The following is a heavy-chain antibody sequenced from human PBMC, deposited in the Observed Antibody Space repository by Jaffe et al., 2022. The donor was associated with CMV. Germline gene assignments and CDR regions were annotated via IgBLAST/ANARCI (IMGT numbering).Heavy chain of an antibody. J-gene: IGHJ6*03. D-gene: IGHD4-17*01. CDR3: ARATVTTGFRYYMDV. Sequence: QVQLQESGPGLVKPSETLSLTCTVSGGSISSYYWSWIRQPPGKGLEWIGYIYYSGSTNYNPSLKSRVTISVDTSKNQFSLKLTSVTAADTAVYYCARATVTTGFRYYMDVWGKGTTVTVSS. V-gene: IGHV4-59*08. CDR1: GGSISSYY. CDR2: IYYSGST.